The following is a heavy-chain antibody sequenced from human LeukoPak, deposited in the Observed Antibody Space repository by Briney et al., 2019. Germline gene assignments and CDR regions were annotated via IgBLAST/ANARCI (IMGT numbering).Heavy chain of an antibody. J-gene: IGHJ4*02. Sequence: GGSLRLSCAASGFTFSSYWMHWVRQAPGKGLVWVARVNTGGTNTVYADSVKGRFTISRDNAKNSLYLQMNSLRAEDTAVYYCARGGSSSWYYFDYWGQGTLVTVSS. V-gene: IGHV3-74*01. CDR1: GFTFSSYW. D-gene: IGHD6-13*01. CDR2: VNTGGTNT. CDR3: ARGGSSSWYYFDY.